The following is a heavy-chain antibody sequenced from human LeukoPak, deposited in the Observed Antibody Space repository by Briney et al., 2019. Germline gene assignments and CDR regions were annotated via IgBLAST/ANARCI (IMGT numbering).Heavy chain of an antibody. CDR1: GCTFSRYW. J-gene: IGHJ6*02. V-gene: IGHV3-74*01. CDR2: INTDGTYT. CDR3: ASEEGGLDV. Sequence: GGSLRLSCAASGCTFSRYWMHWVRQAPGKGLVWVSRINTDGTYTSYADSVKGRFTISRDNAKSTLYLQMNALRGEDTAVYYCASEEGGLDVWGQGTTVTVSS.